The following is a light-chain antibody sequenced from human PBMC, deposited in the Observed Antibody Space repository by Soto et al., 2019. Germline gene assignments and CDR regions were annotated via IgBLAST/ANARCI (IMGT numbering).Light chain of an antibody. V-gene: IGLV2-23*02. CDR1: SSDVGSYNL. CDR2: EVN. J-gene: IGLJ1*01. CDR3: CSYAGSSTYV. Sequence: QSALTQPASVSGSPGQSITISCTGTSSDVGSYNLVSWYQRHPGKAPKLMIYEVNKRPSGVSNRFSGSKSGNTASLTISGLQADDEADYYCCSYAGSSTYVFGTGTKLTVL.